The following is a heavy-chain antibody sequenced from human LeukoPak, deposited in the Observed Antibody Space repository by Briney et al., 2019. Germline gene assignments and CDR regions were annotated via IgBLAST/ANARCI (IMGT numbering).Heavy chain of an antibody. Sequence: SETLSLTCAVYGGSFSGYYWSWIRQPPGKGLEWIGEINHSGSTNYDPSLKSRVTISVDTSKNQFSLKLSSVTAADTAVYYCARGYRANYYGSGSYYNKYYFDYWGQGTLVTVSS. CDR2: INHSGST. V-gene: IGHV4-34*01. CDR1: GGSFSGYY. CDR3: ARGYRANYYGSGSYYNKYYFDY. D-gene: IGHD3-10*01. J-gene: IGHJ4*02.